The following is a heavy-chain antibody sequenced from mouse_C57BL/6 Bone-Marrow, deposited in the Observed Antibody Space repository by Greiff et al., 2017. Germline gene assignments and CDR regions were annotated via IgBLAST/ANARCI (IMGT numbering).Heavy chain of an antibody. J-gene: IGHJ4*01. CDR1: GYTFTSYW. CDR2: IDPSDSYT. CDR3: ARVGLPPSYYAMDY. D-gene: IGHD2-10*01. V-gene: IGHV1-69*01. Sequence: VQLQQPGPELVMPGASVKLSCKASGYTFTSYWMNWVKQRPGQGLEWIGEIDPSDSYTNYNQKFKGKSTLTVDKSSSTAYMQLSSLTSEDSAIYYDARVGLPPSYYAMDYGDQGTSVTLSS.